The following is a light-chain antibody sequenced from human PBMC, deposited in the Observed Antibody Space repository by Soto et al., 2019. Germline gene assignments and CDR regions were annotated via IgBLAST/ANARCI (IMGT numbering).Light chain of an antibody. CDR3: SSYAGSNNWV. V-gene: IGLV2-8*01. J-gene: IGLJ2*01. CDR2: EVS. CDR1: SSGVGGYKY. Sequence: QSVLTQPPSASGSLGQSVTISCTGTSSGVGGYKYVSWYQQHPGKAPKLMIYEVSKRPSGVPDRLSGSKSGNTASLTVSGLQAEDEADYYCSSYAGSNNWVFGGGTKVTVL.